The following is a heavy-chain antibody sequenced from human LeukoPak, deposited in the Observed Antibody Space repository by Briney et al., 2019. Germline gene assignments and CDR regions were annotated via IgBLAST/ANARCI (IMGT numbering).Heavy chain of an antibody. CDR1: GGTFSSYA. CDR2: IIPIFGTA. CDR3: ARDYYGSGSYYTVGY. J-gene: IGHJ4*02. Sequence: SVKVSCKASGGTFSSYAISWVRQAPGQGLEWMGGIIPIFGTANYAQKFQGRVTITADKSTSTAYMELSRLRSDDTAVYYCARDYYGSGSYYTVGYWGQGTLVTVSS. V-gene: IGHV1-69*06. D-gene: IGHD3-10*01.